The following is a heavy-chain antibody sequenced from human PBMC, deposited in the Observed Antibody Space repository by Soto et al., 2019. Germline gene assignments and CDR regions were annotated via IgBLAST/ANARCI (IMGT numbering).Heavy chain of an antibody. J-gene: IGHJ4*02. Sequence: GGSLRLSCAASGFTFSSYAMSWVRQAPGKGLEWVSAISGSGGSTYYADSVKGRFTISRDNSKNTMYLEMNSLRAEDTAVSYCAKEQNWNYGPLDYWGQGTLVTVSS. CDR2: ISGSGGST. CDR3: AKEQNWNYGPLDY. D-gene: IGHD1-7*01. V-gene: IGHV3-23*01. CDR1: GFTFSSYA.